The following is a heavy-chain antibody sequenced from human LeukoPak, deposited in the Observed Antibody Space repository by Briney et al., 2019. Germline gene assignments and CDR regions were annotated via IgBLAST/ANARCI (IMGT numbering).Heavy chain of an antibody. CDR1: GYTFTSYY. D-gene: IGHD6-13*01. CDR3: AKDIAAAGVIDY. Sequence: ASVKVSCKASGYTFTSYYMHWVRQAPGQGLEWMGIINPSGGSTSYAQKFQGRVTMTRDTSTSTVYMELSSLRSEDTAVYYCAKDIAAAGVIDYWGQGTLVTVSS. V-gene: IGHV1-46*01. J-gene: IGHJ4*02. CDR2: INPSGGST.